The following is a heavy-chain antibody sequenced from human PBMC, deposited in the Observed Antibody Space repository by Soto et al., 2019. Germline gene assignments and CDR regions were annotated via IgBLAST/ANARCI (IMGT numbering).Heavy chain of an antibody. D-gene: IGHD3-9*01. CDR2: VSRSGDNT. V-gene: IGHV3-23*01. J-gene: IGHJ4*02. CDR3: AKDFANYDIFIGSPTFGS. CDR1: GFTFGSYA. Sequence: PGGSLRLSCAASGFTFGSYAMSWGRETPGEGLEWVSAVSRSGDNTYHADSVKGRFTITRDNYKNTMYLQLNSMRVEAAAVYYCAKDFANYDIFIGSPTFGSWGQGTLVTVSS.